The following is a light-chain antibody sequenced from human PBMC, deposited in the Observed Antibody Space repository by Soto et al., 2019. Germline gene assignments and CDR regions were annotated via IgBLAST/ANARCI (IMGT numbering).Light chain of an antibody. J-gene: IGLJ1*01. CDR3: GTWDSSLSFYV. CDR1: SSNIANHY. V-gene: IGLV1-51*01. CDR2: DNH. Sequence: QSVLRLPPAVCAAPGQKVTISCSGSSSNIANHYVSWFQQVPGAAPILLIYDNHRRPSGIPDRFSGSKSGTSATLNITGLQTGDEADYYCGTWDSSLSFYVFGTGTKVTVL.